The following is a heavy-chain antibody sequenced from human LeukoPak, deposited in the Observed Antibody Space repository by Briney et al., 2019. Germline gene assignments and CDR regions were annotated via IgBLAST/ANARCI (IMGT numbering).Heavy chain of an antibody. Sequence: PSETLSLTCTVSGGSISSGGYYWSWIRQPPGKGLEWIGYIYHSGSTYYNPSLKSRVTISVDRSKNQFSLKLSSVTAADTAVYYCVADISIAARPGYWGQGTLVTVSS. CDR1: GGSISSGGYY. CDR2: IYHSGST. CDR3: VADISIAARPGY. V-gene: IGHV4-30-2*01. J-gene: IGHJ4*02. D-gene: IGHD6-6*01.